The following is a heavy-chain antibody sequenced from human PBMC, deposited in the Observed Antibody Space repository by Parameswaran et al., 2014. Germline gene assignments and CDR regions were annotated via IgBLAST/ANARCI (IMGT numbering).Heavy chain of an antibody. D-gene: IGHD7-27*01. Sequence: SETLSLTCTVSGGSISSYYWSWIRQPPGKGLEWIGYIYYSGSTNYNPSLKSRVTISVDTSKNQFSLKLSSVTAADTAVYYCARAAANWASPLNWYFDLWGRGTLVTVSS. CDR3: ARAAANWASPLNWYFDL. CDR2: IYYSGST. J-gene: IGHJ2*01. V-gene: IGHV4-59*01. CDR1: GGSISSYY.